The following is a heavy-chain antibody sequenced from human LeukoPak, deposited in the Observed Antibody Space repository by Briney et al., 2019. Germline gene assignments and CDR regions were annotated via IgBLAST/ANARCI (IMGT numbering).Heavy chain of an antibody. CDR2: IYTSGST. CDR3: ARDWAYYDSSGYYYVYFDY. V-gene: IGHV4-4*07. Sequence: SETLSLTCTVSGGSISSYYWSWIRQPAGKGLEWIGRIYTSGSTSYNPSLKSRVTMSVDTSKNQFSLKLSSVTAADTAVYYCARDWAYYDSSGYYYVYFDYWGQGTLVTVSS. D-gene: IGHD3-22*01. CDR1: GGSISSYY. J-gene: IGHJ4*02.